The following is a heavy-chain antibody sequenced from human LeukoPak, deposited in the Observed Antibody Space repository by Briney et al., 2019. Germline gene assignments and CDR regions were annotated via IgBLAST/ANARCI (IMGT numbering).Heavy chain of an antibody. CDR1: GYTFTSYY. J-gene: IGHJ3*02. CDR2: INPSGGST. V-gene: IGHV1-46*01. Sequence: ASVKVSCKASGYTFTSYYMHWVRQAPGQGLEWMGIINPSGGSTSYAQKFQGRVTMTRDTSTRTVYMELSSLRSEDTAVYYCARDPGDGYNGDAFDIWGQGTMVTVSS. D-gene: IGHD5-24*01. CDR3: ARDPGDGYNGDAFDI.